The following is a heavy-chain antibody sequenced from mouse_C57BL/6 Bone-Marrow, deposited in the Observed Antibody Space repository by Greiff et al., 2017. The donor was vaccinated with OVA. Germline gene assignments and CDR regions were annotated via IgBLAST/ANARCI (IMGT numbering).Heavy chain of an antibody. J-gene: IGHJ1*03. CDR1: GFTFTDYG. Sequence: EVMLVESGGGLVKPGGSLKLSCAASGFTFTDYGMHWVRQAPEQGLEWVAYISRGSSTTNYADTFKGRFTISIDNAKNTLYLQMTSLRSEDTAMYYCARGWDYDRWYFDVWGTGTTVTVSS. D-gene: IGHD2-4*01. CDR3: ARGWDYDRWYFDV. V-gene: IGHV5-17*01. CDR2: ISRGSSTT.